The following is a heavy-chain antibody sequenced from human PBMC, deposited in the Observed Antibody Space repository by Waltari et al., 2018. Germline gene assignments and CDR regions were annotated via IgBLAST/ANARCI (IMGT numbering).Heavy chain of an antibody. CDR3: AKGRGSSSGAFDI. J-gene: IGHJ3*02. CDR2: IWYDGSNK. V-gene: IGHV3-30*18. CDR1: GFTFSSSG. Sequence: QVQLVESGGGVVQPGRSLRLSCAASGFTFSSSGMHWVRQAPGKGRELVAVIWYDGSNKYYADSVKGRFTISRDNSKNTLYLQMNSLRAEDTAMYYCAKGRGSSSGAFDIWGQGTMVTVSS. D-gene: IGHD6-6*01.